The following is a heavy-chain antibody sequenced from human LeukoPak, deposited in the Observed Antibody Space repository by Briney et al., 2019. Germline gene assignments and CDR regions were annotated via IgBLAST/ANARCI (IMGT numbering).Heavy chain of an antibody. CDR3: AAVADQH. J-gene: IGHJ1*01. Sequence: GGSLRLSCAASGFTFSSYVMSWVREGPGKGLELVSGIKGNGGITSSSYSVKGRFTISRENSKNTLYLQMNSLRAEDTAVYYCAAVADQHWGQGTLVTVSS. CDR2: IKGNGGIT. V-gene: IGHV3-23*01. CDR1: GFTFSSYV.